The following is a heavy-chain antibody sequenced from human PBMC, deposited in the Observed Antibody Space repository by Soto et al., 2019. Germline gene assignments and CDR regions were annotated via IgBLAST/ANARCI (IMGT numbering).Heavy chain of an antibody. CDR2: IYYSGST. V-gene: IGHV4-39*01. J-gene: IGHJ6*02. Sequence: PSETLSLTCTVSGGSISSSSYYWGWIRQPPGKGLEWIGTIYYSGSTYYNPSLKSRVTISVDTSKNQFSLKLGSVTAADTAVYYCARYEPSSGYDFWGGPGHYDMDVWGQGTTVTVSS. CDR3: ARYEPSSGYDFWGGPGHYDMDV. D-gene: IGHD3-3*01. CDR1: GGSISSSSYY.